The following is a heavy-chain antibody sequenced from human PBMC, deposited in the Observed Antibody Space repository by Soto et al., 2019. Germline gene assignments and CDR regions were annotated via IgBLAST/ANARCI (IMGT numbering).Heavy chain of an antibody. V-gene: IGHV1-3*04. CDR2: INTDNGDA. CDR3: ARDPGYVVY. Sequence: ASVKVSGKASGYTFTSYSIHWVRQAPGQGLEWIGWINTDNGDAKYSQKFQGRVTVTRDTSATTAYMEVRSLRSEDTAVYYCARDPGYVVYWGQVTLVTFSS. CDR1: GYTFTSYS. J-gene: IGHJ1*01. D-gene: IGHD5-12*01.